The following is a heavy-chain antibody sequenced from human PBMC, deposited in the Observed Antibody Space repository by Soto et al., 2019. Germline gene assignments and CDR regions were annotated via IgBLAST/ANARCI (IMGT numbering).Heavy chain of an antibody. D-gene: IGHD2-15*01. J-gene: IGHJ6*02. CDR3: AREAALTDYAMDV. Sequence: QVQLVESGGGLVKPGGALRLSCAASGFTFSDYDIYWIRQAPGKGREWVAYIKTSGSTIYYADSVKGRVTISRDNARNSLFLHMSSLSAEDTAIYYCAREAALTDYAMDVWGQGTTVTVSS. CDR2: IKTSGSTI. CDR1: GFTFSDYD. V-gene: IGHV3-11*01.